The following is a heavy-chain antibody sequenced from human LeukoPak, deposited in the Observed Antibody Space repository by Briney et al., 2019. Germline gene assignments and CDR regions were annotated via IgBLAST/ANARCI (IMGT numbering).Heavy chain of an antibody. D-gene: IGHD2-2*01. CDR2: IYSGGST. J-gene: IGHJ5*02. V-gene: IGHV3-53*05. CDR3: ARGGTRGSSTPGGQYNWFDP. CDR1: GFTVSSNY. Sequence: GGPLRLSCAASGFTVSSNYMSWVRQAPGKGLEWVSVIYSGGSTYYADSVKGRFTISRDNSKNTLYLQMNSLRAEDTAVYYCARGGTRGSSTPGGQYNWFDPWGQGTLVTVSS.